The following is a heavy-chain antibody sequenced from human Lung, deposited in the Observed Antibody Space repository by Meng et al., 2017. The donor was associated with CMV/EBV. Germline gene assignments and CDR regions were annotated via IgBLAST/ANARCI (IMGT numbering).Heavy chain of an antibody. CDR1: GFTFSNYG. CDR2: ISNDGGNK. D-gene: IGHD4-17*01. CDR3: AKDLKAYGDYYFDY. J-gene: IGHJ4*02. V-gene: IGHV3-30*18. Sequence: ASGFTFSNYGMHWVRRAPGKGLEWLAVISNDGGNKHYADSMKGRFTISRDNSKNTLNLQMNSLRPEDTSVYYCAKDLKAYGDYYFDYWGQGILVTVSS.